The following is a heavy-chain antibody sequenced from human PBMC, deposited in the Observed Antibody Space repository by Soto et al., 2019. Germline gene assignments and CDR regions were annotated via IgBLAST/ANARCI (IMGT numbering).Heavy chain of an antibody. CDR3: ARDGRNYGDYVGY. CDR2: ISSSSSYI. CDR1: GFTFSSYS. D-gene: IGHD4-17*01. J-gene: IGHJ4*02. V-gene: IGHV3-21*01. Sequence: EVQLVESGGGLVKPGGSLRLSCAASGFTFSSYSMNWVRQAPGKGLEWVSSISSSSSYIYYADSVKGRFTISRDNAKNSLYLQINSLRAEDTAVYYCARDGRNYGDYVGYWGQGTLVTVSS.